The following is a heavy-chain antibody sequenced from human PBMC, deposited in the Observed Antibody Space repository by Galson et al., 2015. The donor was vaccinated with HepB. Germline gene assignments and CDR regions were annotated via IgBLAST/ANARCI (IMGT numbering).Heavy chain of an antibody. CDR3: AKGRPESPPEHRGYDLPDY. D-gene: IGHD5-12*01. CDR1: GFTFSSYA. V-gene: IGHV3-23*01. CDR2: IGVNDGSI. J-gene: IGHJ4*02. Sequence: SLRLSCAASGFTFSSYAMNWVRQAPGKGLEWVSGIGVNDGSIYYANSVKGWFTIARDNSKNTLYLQVNGLRVEDTAIYYCAKGRPESPPEHRGYDLPDYWGQGTLVTVSP.